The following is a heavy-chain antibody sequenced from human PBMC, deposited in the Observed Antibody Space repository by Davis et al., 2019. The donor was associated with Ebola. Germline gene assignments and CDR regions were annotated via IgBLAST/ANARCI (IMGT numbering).Heavy chain of an antibody. V-gene: IGHV1-46*01. D-gene: IGHD4-17*01. CDR3: ARDQKDYGDYAQYNWFDP. Sequence: ASVKVSCKASGYTFTNYYMHWVRQAPGQGLEWMGMINPNDGRTIYAQKFQGRVTMTRDTSTGTVYMELSSLRSEDTAVYYCARDQKDYGDYAQYNWFDPWGQGTLVTVSS. CDR2: INPNDGRT. J-gene: IGHJ5*02. CDR1: GYTFTNYY.